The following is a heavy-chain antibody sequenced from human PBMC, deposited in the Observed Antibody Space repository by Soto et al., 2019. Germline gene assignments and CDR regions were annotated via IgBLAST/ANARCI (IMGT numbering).Heavy chain of an antibody. CDR2: IKSKTDGGTT. V-gene: IGHV3-15*07. J-gene: IGHJ3*02. CDR1: GFTFSNAW. Sequence: GGSLRLSCAASGFTFSNAWMNWVRQAPGKGLEWVGRIKSKTDGGTTDYAAPVKGRFTISREDSKNTLYLQINSLKTEDTAVYDCTTDSGIMITFGGVPSAWAFDIWGQGTMVTVSS. D-gene: IGHD3-16*01. CDR3: TTDSGIMITFGGVPSAWAFDI.